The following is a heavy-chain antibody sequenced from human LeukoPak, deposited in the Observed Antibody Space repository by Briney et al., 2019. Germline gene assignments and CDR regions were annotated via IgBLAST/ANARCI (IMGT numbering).Heavy chain of an antibody. CDR3: AKPPGENNFWIQYDN. V-gene: IGHV3-30-3*02. D-gene: IGHD3-3*01. CDR1: GVTFSDSV. J-gene: IGHJ4*02. Sequence: GGSLRLSCAASGVTFSDSVMHWVRQAPGKGLDWVAVISYDGGNKQYADSVKGRCTISRDNPTNVLYLQMDNLRAEDTAVYYCAKPPGENNFWIQYDNWGQGTLVTVSS. CDR2: ISYDGGNK.